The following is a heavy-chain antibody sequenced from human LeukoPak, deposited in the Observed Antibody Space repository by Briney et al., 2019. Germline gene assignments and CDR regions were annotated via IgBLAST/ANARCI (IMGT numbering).Heavy chain of an antibody. Sequence: ASVKGSCKASGYTFTSYGISWVRQAPGQGLEWMGWISAYNGNTNYAQKLQGRVTMTTDTSTSTAYKELRSLRSDDTAVYYCARAGYNGSSPPDYWGQGTLVTVSS. D-gene: IGHD6-13*01. J-gene: IGHJ4*02. CDR1: GYTFTSYG. V-gene: IGHV1-18*01. CDR3: ARAGYNGSSPPDY. CDR2: ISAYNGNT.